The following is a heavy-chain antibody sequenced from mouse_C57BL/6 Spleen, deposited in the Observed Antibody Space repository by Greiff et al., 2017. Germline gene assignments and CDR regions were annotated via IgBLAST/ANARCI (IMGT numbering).Heavy chain of an antibody. Sequence: VQLQQPGAELVKPGASVKLSCKASGYTFTSYWMHWVKQRPGQGLEWIGMIHPNSGSTNYNEKFKSKATLTVDKSSSTAYMQLSSLTSEDSAVYYCARSGTRMDFDYWGQGTTLTVSS. CDR3: ARSGTRMDFDY. CDR1: GYTFTSYW. J-gene: IGHJ2*01. D-gene: IGHD4-1*01. V-gene: IGHV1-64*01. CDR2: IHPNSGST.